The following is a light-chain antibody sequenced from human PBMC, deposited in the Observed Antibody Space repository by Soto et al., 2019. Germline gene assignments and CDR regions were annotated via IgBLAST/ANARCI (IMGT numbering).Light chain of an antibody. CDR1: QSIDTH. J-gene: IGKJ1*01. CDR2: EAS. V-gene: IGKV1-39*01. CDR3: QQTYSPPAT. Sequence: DIRVTQSPPTLSSSVGDRVTIACRASQSIDTHLNWYQQHPGKAPNALIYEASNLQSGVPSRFSGSGSGTDFTLTISGLQPDDSATYYCQQTYSPPATFGQGTKVDIK.